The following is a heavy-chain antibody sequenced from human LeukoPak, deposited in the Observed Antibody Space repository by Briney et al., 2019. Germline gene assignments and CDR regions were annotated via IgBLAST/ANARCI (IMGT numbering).Heavy chain of an antibody. J-gene: IGHJ6*03. CDR3: ARDYDSSGYYRPYYYYYMDV. CDR1: GGSISSYY. D-gene: IGHD3-22*01. Sequence: SETLSLTCTVSGGSISSYYCSWIRQPAGKGLEWIGRIYTSGSTNYNPSLKSRVTMSVDTSKNQFSLKLSSVTAADTAVYYCARDYDSSGYYRPYYYYYMDVWGKGTTVTVSS. V-gene: IGHV4-4*07. CDR2: IYTSGST.